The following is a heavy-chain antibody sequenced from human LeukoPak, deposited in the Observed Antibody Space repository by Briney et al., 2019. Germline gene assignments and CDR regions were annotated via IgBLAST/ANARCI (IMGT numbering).Heavy chain of an antibody. J-gene: IGHJ6*03. CDR2: IYPGDSDT. V-gene: IGHV5-51*01. D-gene: IGHD3-10*01. Sequence: GESLKISCQGSEYSFTNYWIGWVRQMPGKGLEWMGIIYPGDSDTRYSPSFRGQVTISADKSISTAYLQWSSLKASDTAMYYCARTRYYGSSYNYMDVWGKGTTVTVSS. CDR1: EYSFTNYW. CDR3: ARTRYYGSSYNYMDV.